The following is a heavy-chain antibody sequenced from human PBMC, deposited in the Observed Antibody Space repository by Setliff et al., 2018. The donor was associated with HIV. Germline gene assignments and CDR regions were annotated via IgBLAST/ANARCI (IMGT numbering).Heavy chain of an antibody. J-gene: IGHJ4*02. CDR1: GDTLSIHP. CDR3: ARVAGGYYFDY. Sequence: SVKVSCKASGDTLSIHPISWVRQAPGRGLDWMGGIIPAFGTPNYAQKFQGRVTITTDESTTTVFMELTGLTSEDTAVYYCARVAGGYYFDYWGQGTLVTVSS. V-gene: IGHV1-69*05. CDR2: IIPAFGTP.